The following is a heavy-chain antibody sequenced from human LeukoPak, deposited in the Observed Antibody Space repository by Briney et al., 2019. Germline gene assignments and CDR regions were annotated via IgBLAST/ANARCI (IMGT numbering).Heavy chain of an antibody. D-gene: IGHD3-9*01. CDR2: ISGSGGST. Sequence: GGPLRLSCAASGFTFSSYAMSWVRQAPGKGLEWVSAISGSGGSTYYADSVKGRFTISRDNSKNTLYLQMNSLRAEDTAVYYCAKDLRTKANLDDWVDYWGQGTLVTVSS. CDR1: GFTFSSYA. V-gene: IGHV3-23*01. J-gene: IGHJ4*02. CDR3: AKDLRTKANLDDWVDY.